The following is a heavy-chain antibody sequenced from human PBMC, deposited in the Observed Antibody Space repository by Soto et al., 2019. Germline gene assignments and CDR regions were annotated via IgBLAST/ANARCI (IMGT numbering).Heavy chain of an antibody. CDR1: GGTFSSYA. CDR3: ARAVYYYDSSGYELDYYYYYGMDV. Sequence: GASVKVSCKASGGTFSSYAISWVRQAPGQGLEWMGGIIPIFGTANYAQKFQGRVTITADESTSTAYMELSSLRSEDTAVYYCARAVYYYDSSGYELDYYYYYGMDVWGQGTTVTVSS. J-gene: IGHJ6*02. D-gene: IGHD3-22*01. CDR2: IIPIFGTA. V-gene: IGHV1-69*13.